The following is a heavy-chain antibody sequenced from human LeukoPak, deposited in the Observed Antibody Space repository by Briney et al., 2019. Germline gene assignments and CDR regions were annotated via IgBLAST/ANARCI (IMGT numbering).Heavy chain of an antibody. CDR1: GGTFSSYA. Sequence: ASVKVSCKASGGTFSSYAISWVRQAPGQGLEWMGGIIPIFGTANCAQKFQGRVTITTDESMSTAYMELSSLRSEDTAVYYCARTALRGNYDSSGYYYGNIDYWGQGTLSPSPQ. CDR3: ARTALRGNYDSSGYYYGNIDY. D-gene: IGHD3-22*01. V-gene: IGHV1-69*05. CDR2: IIPIFGTA. J-gene: IGHJ4*02.